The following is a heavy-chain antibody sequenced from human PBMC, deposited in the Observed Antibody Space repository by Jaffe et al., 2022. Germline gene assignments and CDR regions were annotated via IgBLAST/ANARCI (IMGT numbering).Heavy chain of an antibody. J-gene: IGHJ4*02. Sequence: EVQLVQSGAEVKKPGESLKISCKGSGYSFTSYWIGWVRQMPGKGLEWMGIIYPGDSDTRYSPSFQGQVTISADKSISTAYLQWSSLKASDTAMYYCVRPVSYSSSWGYFDYWGQGTLVTVSS. V-gene: IGHV5-51*03. D-gene: IGHD6-13*01. CDR2: IYPGDSDT. CDR3: VRPVSYSSSWGYFDY. CDR1: GYSFTSYW.